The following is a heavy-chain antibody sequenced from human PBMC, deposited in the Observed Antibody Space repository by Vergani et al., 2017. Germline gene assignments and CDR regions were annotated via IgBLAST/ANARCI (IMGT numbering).Heavy chain of an antibody. CDR1: GFTVSSNY. Sequence: VQLVETGGGLIQPGGSLRLSCAASGFTVSSNYMSWVRQAPGKGLEWVAVISYDGSNKYYADSVKGRFTISRDNSKNTLYLQMNSLRAEDTAVYYCARDGEESNYFDYWGQGTLVTVSS. J-gene: IGHJ4*02. V-gene: IGHV3-30-3*01. D-gene: IGHD3-10*01. CDR3: ARDGEESNYFDY. CDR2: ISYDGSNK.